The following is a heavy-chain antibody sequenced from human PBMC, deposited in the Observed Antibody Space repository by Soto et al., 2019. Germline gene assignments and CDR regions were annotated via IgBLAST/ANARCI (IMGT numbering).Heavy chain of an antibody. CDR3: ARWGTTGGLDV. Sequence: QVQLVESGGGVVQPGTSLRLSCVGSGFTFRSYVIHWVRQAPGKGLEWVALTSYDGSNKDYGDSVKGRFTISRDNSRNTVDLKMDSLRREDTDFYYSARWGTTGGLDVWGQGTLVSVSS. CDR1: GFTFRSYV. CDR2: TSYDGSNK. V-gene: IGHV3-33*05. J-gene: IGHJ1*01. D-gene: IGHD3-16*01.